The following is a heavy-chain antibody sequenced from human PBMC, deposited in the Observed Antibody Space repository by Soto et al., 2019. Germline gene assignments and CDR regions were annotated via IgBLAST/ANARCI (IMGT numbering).Heavy chain of an antibody. CDR2: IYYSGST. J-gene: IGHJ1*01. D-gene: IGHD1-26*01. CDR3: ARHNLIVGATTYFQH. Sequence: SQTLSLTCTVSGGSISSSSYYWGWIRQPPGKGLEWIGSIYYSGSTYYNPSLKSRVTISVDTSKNQFSLKLSSVTAADTAVYYCARHNLIVGATTYFQHWGQGTLVTVSS. V-gene: IGHV4-39*01. CDR1: GGSISSSSYY.